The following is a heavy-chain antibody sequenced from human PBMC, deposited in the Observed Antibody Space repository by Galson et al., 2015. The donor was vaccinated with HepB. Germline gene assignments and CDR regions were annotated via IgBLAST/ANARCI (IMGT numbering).Heavy chain of an antibody. CDR3: ARYSAATFSPNWFTP. D-gene: IGHD2-21*01. J-gene: IGHJ5*02. V-gene: IGHV5-51*01. CDR2: IFPRDSRV. CDR1: GYGFSAYW. Sequence: QSGAEVKKSGESLRISCKGSGYGFSAYWIAWVRQTPGKGLEWMGIIFPRDSRVKYSPSFEGQITISADKSVNTAYLQWSSLRTSDTATYYCARYSAATFSPNWFTPWGQGTLVTVSS.